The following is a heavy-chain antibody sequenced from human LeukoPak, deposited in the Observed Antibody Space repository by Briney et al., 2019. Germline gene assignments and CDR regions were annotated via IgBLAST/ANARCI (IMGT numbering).Heavy chain of an antibody. CDR2: ISHDGDHK. Sequence: LTGGSLRLSCAASGFTFSSYGMHWVRQAPGTGLEWVAVISHDGDHKYHADSVKGRFTISRDNSKDTPYLQMNSLRVEDTAVYYCARMRGRYCSSNGCYVEYWGQGALVTVSS. CDR3: ARMRGRYCSSNGCYVEY. CDR1: GFTFSSYG. D-gene: IGHD2-2*01. V-gene: IGHV3-30*19. J-gene: IGHJ4*02.